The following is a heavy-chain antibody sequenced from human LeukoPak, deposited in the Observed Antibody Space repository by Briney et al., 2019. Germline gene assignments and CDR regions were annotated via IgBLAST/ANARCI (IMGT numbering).Heavy chain of an antibody. J-gene: IGHJ6*03. CDR1: GFTFSSYV. Sequence: GGSLRLSCAASGFTFSSYVMHWVRQAPGKGLEWVSGISWNSGSIGYADSVKGRFTISRDNSKNTRYLQMNSLRAEDTAVYYCAKTYYSSRAHYYYYYYMDVWGKGTTVTIPS. CDR3: AKTYYSSRAHYYYYYYMDV. V-gene: IGHV3-23*01. CDR2: ISWNSGSI. D-gene: IGHD3-10*01.